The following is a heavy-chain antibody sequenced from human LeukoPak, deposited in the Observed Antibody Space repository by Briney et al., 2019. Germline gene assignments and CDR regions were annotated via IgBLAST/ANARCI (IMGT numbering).Heavy chain of an antibody. J-gene: IGHJ4*02. CDR2: IKQDGSEK. V-gene: IGHV3-7*01. Sequence: GSLRLSCAASGFTFSDYWMSWVRQAPGKGLEWVANIKQDGSEKHYVGSVKGRFTISRDNAKNSLYLQMNSLRAEDTAVYYCARKSGSYMIDYWGQGTLVTVSS. CDR1: GFTFSDYW. CDR3: ARKSGSYMIDY. D-gene: IGHD1-26*01.